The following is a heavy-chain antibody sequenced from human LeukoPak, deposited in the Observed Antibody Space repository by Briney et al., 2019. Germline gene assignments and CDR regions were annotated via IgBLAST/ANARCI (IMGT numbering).Heavy chain of an antibody. CDR2: IYPGDSDT. CDR3: ARHLGGYYDSSGYLDY. J-gene: IGHJ4*02. CDR1: GYSFTSYW. D-gene: IGHD3-22*01. V-gene: IGHV5-51*01. Sequence: GESLKISCKGSGYSFTSYWIGWVRQMPGKGLEWMGIIYPGDSDTRYSPSFQGQVTISADKSISTAYLQWSSLKASDTAMYYRARHLGGYYDSSGYLDYWGQGTLVTVSS.